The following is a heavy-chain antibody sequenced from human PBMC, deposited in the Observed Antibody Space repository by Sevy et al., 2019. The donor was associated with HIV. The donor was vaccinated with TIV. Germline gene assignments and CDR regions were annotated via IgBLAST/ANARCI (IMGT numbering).Heavy chain of an antibody. J-gene: IGHJ6*03. CDR2: IIPIFGTA. V-gene: IGHV1-69*13. CDR3: ARVEDIAAAGNYYYYYMDV. Sequence: ASVKVSCKASGGTFSSYAISWVRQAPGQGLEWMGGIIPIFGTANYAQKFQGRVTITADESTSTAYMELSSLRSEDTAVYYCARVEDIAAAGNYYYYYMDVWGKGTTVTVSS. CDR1: GGTFSSYA. D-gene: IGHD6-13*01.